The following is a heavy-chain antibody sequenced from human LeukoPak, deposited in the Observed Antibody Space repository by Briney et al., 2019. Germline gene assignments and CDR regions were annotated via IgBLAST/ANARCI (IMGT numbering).Heavy chain of an antibody. CDR2: ISSDGATT. V-gene: IGHV3-23*01. J-gene: IGHJ4*02. Sequence: GGSLRLPCGASGHIFKRYDLPWVPRAPGKGVEWVSGISSDGATTYYADSVKGRFAISSAKSKNTLYLQMNSLRAEYTALYYCASVYSTYYWGQGTLVTVSS. CDR3: ASVYSTYY. D-gene: IGHD5/OR15-5a*01. CDR1: GHIFKRYD.